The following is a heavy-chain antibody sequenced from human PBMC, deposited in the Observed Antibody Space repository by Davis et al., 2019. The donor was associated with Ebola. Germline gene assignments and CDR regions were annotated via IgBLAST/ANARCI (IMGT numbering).Heavy chain of an antibody. Sequence: GESLEISCAASGFTFSSYWMHWVRQAPGKGLVWVSRINSDGSSTSYADSVKGRFTISRDNAKNTLYLQMNSLRAEDTAVYYCARDRGYSYGYNWFDPWGQGTLVTVSS. J-gene: IGHJ5*02. CDR2: INSDGSST. V-gene: IGHV3-74*01. D-gene: IGHD5-18*01. CDR3: ARDRGYSYGYNWFDP. CDR1: GFTFSSYW.